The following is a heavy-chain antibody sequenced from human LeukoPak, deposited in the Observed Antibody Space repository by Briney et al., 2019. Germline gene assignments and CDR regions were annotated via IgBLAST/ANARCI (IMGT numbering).Heavy chain of an antibody. Sequence: GASVKVSCKVSGYTLTELSMHWVRQAPGKGLEWMGGFDPEDGETIYAQKFQGRVTMTEDTSTDTAYMELSSLRSEDTAVYYCATISYYGSGSRYYFDYWGQGTLVTVSS. V-gene: IGHV1-24*01. CDR3: ATISYYGSGSRYYFDY. CDR2: FDPEDGET. CDR1: GYTLTELS. J-gene: IGHJ4*02. D-gene: IGHD3-10*01.